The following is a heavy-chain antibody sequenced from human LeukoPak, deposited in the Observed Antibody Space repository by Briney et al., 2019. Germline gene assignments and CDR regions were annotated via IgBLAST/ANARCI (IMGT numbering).Heavy chain of an antibody. CDR2: INPNSGGT. J-gene: IGHJ5*02. CDR1: GYTFTGYY. D-gene: IGHD2-2*01. V-gene: IGHV1-2*02. CDR3: ARDTIGDIVVVPAAEWGGWFDP. Sequence: ASVTVSFTASGYTFTGYYMHWVRQAPGQGLEWMGWINPNSGGTNYAQKFQGRVTMTRDTSISTAYMELSRLRSDDTAVYYCARDTIGDIVVVPAAEWGGWFDPWGQGTLVTVSS.